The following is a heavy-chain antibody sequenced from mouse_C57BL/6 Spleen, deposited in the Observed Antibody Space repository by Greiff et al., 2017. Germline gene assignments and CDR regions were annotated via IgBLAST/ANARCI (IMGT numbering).Heavy chain of an antibody. J-gene: IGHJ1*03. Sequence: VQLKESGPELVKPGASVKIPCKASGYTFTDYNMDWVKQSHGKSLEWIGAINPNNGGTIYNQKFKGKATLTVDKSSSTAYMELRSLTSEDTAVYYCAREGIYYDYDYWYFDVWGTGTTVTVSS. V-gene: IGHV1-18*01. CDR1: GYTFTDYN. CDR2: INPNNGGT. CDR3: AREGIYYDYDYWYFDV. D-gene: IGHD2-4*01.